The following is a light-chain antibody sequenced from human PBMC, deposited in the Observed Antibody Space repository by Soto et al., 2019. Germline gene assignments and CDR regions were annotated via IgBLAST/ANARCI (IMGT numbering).Light chain of an antibody. CDR2: SVS. CDR3: QHYGTSLWT. J-gene: IGKJ1*01. V-gene: IGKV3-20*01. Sequence: EIVMTQSPATLAGSPGETVTLSCRASQSLSGNLAWYQQKPGQAPRLLIYSVSSRATGTPDRFSGSGSGTDFTLTITRLEPEDFAVYYCQHYGTSLWTFGQGTKVDIK. CDR1: QSLSGN.